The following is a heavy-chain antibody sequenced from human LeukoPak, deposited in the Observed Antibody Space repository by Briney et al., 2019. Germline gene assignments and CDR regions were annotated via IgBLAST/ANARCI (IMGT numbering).Heavy chain of an antibody. CDR2: IYSGGST. D-gene: IGHD6-13*01. CDR1: GFTVSSNY. J-gene: IGHJ4*02. V-gene: IGHV3-53*01. Sequence: GGSLRLSCAASGFTVSSNYMSWVRQAPGKGLEWVSVIYSGGSTYYADSVKGRFTISRDNSKNTLYLQMNSLRADDTAVYYCARSRRGSSWYFDYWGQGTLVTVSS. CDR3: ARSRRGSSWYFDY.